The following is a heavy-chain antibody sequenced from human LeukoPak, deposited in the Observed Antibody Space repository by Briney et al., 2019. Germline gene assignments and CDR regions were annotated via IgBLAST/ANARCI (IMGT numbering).Heavy chain of an antibody. CDR2: ISSSSSTI. D-gene: IGHD2-2*01. J-gene: IGHJ3*02. CDR3: ARGEDIVVVPAALVFDI. Sequence: PGGSLRLSCAASGFTFSSYSMNWVRQAPGKGLEWVSYISSSSSTIYYADSVKGRFTISRDNAKNSLYPQMNSLRAEDTAVYYCARGEDIVVVPAALVFDIWGQGTMVTVSS. V-gene: IGHV3-48*01. CDR1: GFTFSSYS.